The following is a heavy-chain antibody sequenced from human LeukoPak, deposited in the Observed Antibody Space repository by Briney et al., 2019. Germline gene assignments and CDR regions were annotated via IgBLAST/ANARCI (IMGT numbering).Heavy chain of an antibody. J-gene: IGHJ6*03. Sequence: SVKVSCKASGGTFSSYAISWVRQAPGQGLEWMGGIIPIFGTANYAQKFQGRVTITADKSTSTAYMELSSLRSEDTAVYYCASQVIAAAGRGYYYYYYMDVWGQGTLVTVSS. CDR2: IIPIFGTA. D-gene: IGHD6-13*01. CDR1: GGTFSSYA. CDR3: ASQVIAAAGRGYYYYYYMDV. V-gene: IGHV1-69*06.